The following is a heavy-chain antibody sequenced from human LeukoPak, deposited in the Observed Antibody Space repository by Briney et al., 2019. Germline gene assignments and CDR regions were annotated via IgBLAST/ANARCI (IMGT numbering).Heavy chain of an antibody. CDR2: INHSGST. D-gene: IGHD5-18*01. Sequence: PSETLSLTCAVYGGSFRGYYWGWIRQPPGKGLEWMGEINHSGSTNYNPSLKSRVTISVDTSKNQFSLTLSSVTAADTAVYYCARSRWIQLWLDYWGQGTLVTVSS. J-gene: IGHJ4*02. CDR1: GGSFRGYY. CDR3: ARSRWIQLWLDY. V-gene: IGHV4-34*01.